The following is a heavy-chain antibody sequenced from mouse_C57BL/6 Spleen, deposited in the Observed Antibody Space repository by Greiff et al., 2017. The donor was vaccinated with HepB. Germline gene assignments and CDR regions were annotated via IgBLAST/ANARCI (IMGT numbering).Heavy chain of an antibody. V-gene: IGHV1-64*01. CDR2: IHPNSGST. D-gene: IGHD1-1*01. CDR1: GYTFTSYW. CDR3: ARKTYYGSSDWYFDV. Sequence: VQLQQPGAELVKPGASVKLSCKASGYTFTSYWMHWVKQRPGQGLEWIGMIHPNSGSTNYNEKFKSKATLTVDKSSSTAYMQLSSLTSEDSAVYYCARKTYYGSSDWYFDVWGTGTTVTVSS. J-gene: IGHJ1*03.